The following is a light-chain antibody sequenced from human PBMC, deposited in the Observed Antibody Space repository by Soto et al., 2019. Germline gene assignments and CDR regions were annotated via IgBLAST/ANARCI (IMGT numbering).Light chain of an antibody. CDR3: QQSYGTPIT. V-gene: IGKV3D-20*02. CDR2: DAS. J-gene: IGKJ5*01. Sequence: EIVLTQSPGALSLSPGERATLSCRASQSVSSNYLAWYQQKPGQAPRLLIYDASTRATGIPARFSGSGSGTDFTLTITSLQPEDFATYYCQQSYGTPITFGQGTRLEIK. CDR1: QSVSSNY.